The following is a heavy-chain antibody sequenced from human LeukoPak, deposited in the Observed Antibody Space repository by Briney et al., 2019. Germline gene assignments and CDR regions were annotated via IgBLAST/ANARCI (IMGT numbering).Heavy chain of an antibody. V-gene: IGHV4-38-2*01. CDR1: GYSISSGYY. J-gene: IGHJ4*02. CDR3: ARGPCNWNYVRLKLFDY. Sequence: PSETLSLTCAVSGYSISSGYYWGWIRQPPGKGLEWIGSIYHSGSTYYNPSLKSRVTISVDTSKNQFSLKLSSVTAADTAVYYCARGPCNWNYVRLKLFDYWGQGTLVTVSS. CDR2: IYHSGST. D-gene: IGHD1-7*01.